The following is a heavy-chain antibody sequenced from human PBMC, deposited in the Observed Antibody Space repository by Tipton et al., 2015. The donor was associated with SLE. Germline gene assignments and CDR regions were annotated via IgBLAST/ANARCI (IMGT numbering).Heavy chain of an antibody. CDR1: GASITSAYYN. CDR2: IPTSGSA. D-gene: IGHD5-24*01. CDR3: VKLLLDGYNSPPYFDS. Sequence: TLSLTCTVSGASITSAYYNWNRVLQPAGKGQEWIGHIPTSGSANYNPSLKSQVTISADTSKKQFSLTLTTLTVADTAVYYCVKLLLDGYNSPPYFDSWGQGTLVTVSS. V-gene: IGHV4-61*09. J-gene: IGHJ4*02.